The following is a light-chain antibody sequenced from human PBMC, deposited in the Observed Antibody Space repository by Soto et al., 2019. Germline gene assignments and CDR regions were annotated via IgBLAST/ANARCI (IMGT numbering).Light chain of an antibody. V-gene: IGKV1-39*01. Sequence: DIQMTQSPSSLSASVGDRVTITCRASQRIINYLNWYEQKPGKAPDLLIYGASTLQGGVPSRFSGSGSGTDFTLTISSLQAEDNAIYWCRQSYVTPYTVGQGNKLEI. J-gene: IGKJ2*01. CDR2: GAS. CDR3: RQSYVTPYT. CDR1: QRIINY.